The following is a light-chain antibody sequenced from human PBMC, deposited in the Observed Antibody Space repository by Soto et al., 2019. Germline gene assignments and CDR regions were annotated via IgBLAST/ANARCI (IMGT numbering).Light chain of an antibody. J-gene: IGLJ2*01. CDR2: DVS. Sequence: QSALTQPRSVSGSPGQSVTISCTGTSSDVGGYNYVSWYQQHPGKAPKLMIYDVSKRPSGVPDRFSGSKSGNTASLTISGLQAEDEAVYYCGSYAGSYTWVFGGGPKVPAL. CDR3: GSYAGSYTWV. CDR1: SSDVGGYNY. V-gene: IGLV2-11*01.